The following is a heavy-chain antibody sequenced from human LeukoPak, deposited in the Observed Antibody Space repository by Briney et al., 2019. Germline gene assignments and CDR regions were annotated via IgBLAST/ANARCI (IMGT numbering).Heavy chain of an antibody. CDR3: VRRSHYSSSSGINY. V-gene: IGHV4-39*07. CDR1: GGSISSGSYY. CDR2: VYYSGNT. Sequence: PSETLSLTCTVSGGSISSGSYYWGWVRQSPGKGLEWIGSVYYSGNTYYIPSLKSRITISGDTSKNQFSLKLTSVTAADTAVYYCVRRSHYSSSSGINYWGQGTLVPVSS. D-gene: IGHD6-6*01. J-gene: IGHJ4*02.